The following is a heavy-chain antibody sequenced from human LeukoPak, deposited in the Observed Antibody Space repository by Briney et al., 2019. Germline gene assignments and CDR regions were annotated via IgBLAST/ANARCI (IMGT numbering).Heavy chain of an antibody. D-gene: IGHD3-10*01. CDR2: MDPDSGVT. CDR3: ARDLRGLRDYFDY. Sequence: ASVKVSCKASGYSFTGYFIYWVRQAPGQGLQWMGWMDPDSGVTDYAQNFQGRVTMTRDTSISTAYMELSGLRSDDTAVYYCARDLRGLRDYFDYWGKGTLVIV. J-gene: IGHJ4*02. CDR1: GYSFTGYF. V-gene: IGHV1-2*02.